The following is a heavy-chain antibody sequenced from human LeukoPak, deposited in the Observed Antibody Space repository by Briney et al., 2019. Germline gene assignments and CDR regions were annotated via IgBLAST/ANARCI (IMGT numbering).Heavy chain of an antibody. CDR3: AKEGSSWSTFDY. D-gene: IGHD6-13*01. V-gene: IGHV3-9*03. J-gene: IGHJ4*02. CDR1: GFTFNDYA. Sequence: GRFLRLSCATSGFTFNDYAMYWVRQAPGKGLEWVSGISWNSRSIAYADSVKGRFTISRDNAKNSLYLQMNSLRAEDMALYYCAKEGSSWSTFDYWGQGTLVTVSS. CDR2: ISWNSRSI.